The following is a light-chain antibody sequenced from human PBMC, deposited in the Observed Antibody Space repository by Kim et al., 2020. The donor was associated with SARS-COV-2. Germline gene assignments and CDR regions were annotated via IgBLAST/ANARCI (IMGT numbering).Light chain of an antibody. Sequence: SPGETATLPCGASQSVDSLLGWYQQKPGQAPRLLIFDASNRAPGIPARFSGSGSGTDFTLTISSLEPEDFAVYYCQQRTNWPLTFGGGTKVDIK. J-gene: IGKJ4*01. CDR1: QSVDSL. CDR3: QQRTNWPLT. CDR2: DAS. V-gene: IGKV3-11*01.